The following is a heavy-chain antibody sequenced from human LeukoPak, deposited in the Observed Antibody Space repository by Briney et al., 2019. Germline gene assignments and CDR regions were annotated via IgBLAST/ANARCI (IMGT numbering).Heavy chain of an antibody. CDR3: ARDMRELHYFDY. CDR1: GFTFSSYA. Sequence: GGSLRLSCAASGFTFSSYAMHWVRQAPGKGLEWVAVISYDGSNKYYADSVKGRFTIPRDNSKNTLFLQMNSLRAEDTAMYYCARDMRELHYFDYWGQGTLVTVSS. CDR2: ISYDGSNK. J-gene: IGHJ4*02. V-gene: IGHV3-30-3*01. D-gene: IGHD1-26*01.